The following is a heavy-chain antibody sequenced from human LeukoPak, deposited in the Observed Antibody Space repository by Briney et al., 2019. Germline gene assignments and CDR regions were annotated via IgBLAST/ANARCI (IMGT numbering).Heavy chain of an antibody. J-gene: IGHJ4*02. CDR1: GYSISSGYY. Sequence: SETLSLTCTVSGYSISSGYYWGWIRQPPGKGLEWIGSIYHSGSTNYNPSLKSRVTISVDTSKNQFSLKLSSVTAADTAVYYCARVPFDYWGQGTLVTVSS. V-gene: IGHV4-38-2*02. CDR3: ARVPFDY. CDR2: IYHSGST.